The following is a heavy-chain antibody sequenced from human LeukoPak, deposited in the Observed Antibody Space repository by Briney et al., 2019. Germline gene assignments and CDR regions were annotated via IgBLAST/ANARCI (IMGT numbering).Heavy chain of an antibody. Sequence: GGSLRLSCEASGFRFSGYWLNWVRQAPGQGLEWVANINPDGSGKYYVDSVKGRFTISRDDAKNSLYLQMNSLRAEVTAVYYCAGGANWGQGTPVTVSS. CDR1: GFRFSGYW. V-gene: IGHV3-7*04. J-gene: IGHJ4*02. CDR3: AGGAN. CDR2: INPDGSGK.